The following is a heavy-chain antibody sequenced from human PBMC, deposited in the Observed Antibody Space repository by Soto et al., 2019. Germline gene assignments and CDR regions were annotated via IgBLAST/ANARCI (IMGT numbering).Heavy chain of an antibody. D-gene: IGHD1-7*01. J-gene: IGHJ4*02. CDR2: ISGSGGST. Sequence: GGSLRLSCAASGFTFTTYAMNWVRQAPGKGLEWVSAISGSGGSTYYADSVKGRFTISRDNSKNTLYLQMNSLRAEDTAVYYCAKDATGTTRKFDYWGQGTLVTVSS. CDR1: GFTFTTYA. CDR3: AKDATGTTRKFDY. V-gene: IGHV3-23*01.